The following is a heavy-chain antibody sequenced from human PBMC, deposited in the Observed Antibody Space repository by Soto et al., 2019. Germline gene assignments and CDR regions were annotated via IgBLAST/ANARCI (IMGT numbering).Heavy chain of an antibody. J-gene: IGHJ6*02. CDR2: IHQDGNEK. CDR1: RFTFSTYW. CDR3: AGGNALDV. Sequence: GVLRLSCAASRFTFSTYWMTWVRQTPGKGLEWVANIHQDGNEKYYMDSVKGRFTISRDNAKNSLYLQMTSLRAEDTAVYYCAGGNALDVWGQGTTVTVSS. V-gene: IGHV3-7*01.